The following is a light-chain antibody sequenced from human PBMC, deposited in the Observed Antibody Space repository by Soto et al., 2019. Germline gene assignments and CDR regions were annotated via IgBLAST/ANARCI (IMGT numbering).Light chain of an antibody. V-gene: IGKV1-5*01. CDR2: DAS. Sequence: IQMTQSPSILSASIGDTVTVPCRASQSVSGWLAWYQQKPGEAPKLLIYDASALPRGVPARFSGSGSGTKFTLTIASLQPDDFATYYCQQYETFSGTFGPGTKVDIK. CDR1: QSVSGW. CDR3: QQYETFSGT. J-gene: IGKJ1*01.